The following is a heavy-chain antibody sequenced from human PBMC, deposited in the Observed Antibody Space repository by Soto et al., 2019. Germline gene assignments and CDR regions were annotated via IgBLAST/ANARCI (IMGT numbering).Heavy chain of an antibody. CDR2: ISSSSSFI. V-gene: IGHV3-21*01. D-gene: IGHD1-26*01. CDR3: AGSSDDGRDN. J-gene: IGHJ4*02. Sequence: EVQLVESGGGLVKPGGSLRLSCAASGFSLSDYSMNWIRQAPGKGLEWVASISSSSSFIHYAESMKGRSTISRDNAKNSLHLQMNSLSAEDTAVYYCAGSSDDGRDNWGQGTLVTVSS. CDR1: GFSLSDYS.